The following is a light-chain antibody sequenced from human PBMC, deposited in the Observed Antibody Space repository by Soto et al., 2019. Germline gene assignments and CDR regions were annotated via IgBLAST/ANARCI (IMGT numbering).Light chain of an antibody. CDR1: QGISSY. Sequence: DIQLTQSPSFLSASVGDRVTITCRASQGISSYLAWYQQKPGKAPKLLIYAASTLQSGVPYRFSGSGSGTEFTLTISSLQPEDFATYYCQQLNSYSFTFGPGTKVDIK. J-gene: IGKJ3*01. CDR3: QQLNSYSFT. V-gene: IGKV1-9*01. CDR2: AAS.